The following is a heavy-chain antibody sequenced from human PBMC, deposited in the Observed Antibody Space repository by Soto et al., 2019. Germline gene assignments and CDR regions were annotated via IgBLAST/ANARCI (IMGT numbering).Heavy chain of an antibody. V-gene: IGHV4-59*01. CDR2: IYYTGST. CDR3: ARGPYGDYYDY. D-gene: IGHD4-17*01. CDR1: GGSISSYY. Sequence: SETLSLTCTVSGGSISSYYWSWIRQPPGKRLEWIGYIYYTGSTNYNPSLKSRLTISVDTPKNQVSLKLSSVTAADTAVYYCARGPYGDYYDYWGQGTLVTVSS. J-gene: IGHJ4*02.